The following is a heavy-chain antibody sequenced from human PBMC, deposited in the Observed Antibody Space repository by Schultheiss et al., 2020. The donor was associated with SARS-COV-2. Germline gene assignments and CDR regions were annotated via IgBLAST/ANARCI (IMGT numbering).Heavy chain of an antibody. V-gene: IGHV3-23*01. D-gene: IGHD6-13*01. CDR1: GFTFSTYS. J-gene: IGHJ4*02. CDR3: AKDAEPNLYSSSWLFDC. CDR2: IRGDGTMI. Sequence: GGSLRLSCAASGFTFSTYSMAWVRQSPGKGLMWVSRIRGDGTMISYADSVKGRFTISRDNSRNTLYLQMNSLRAEDTAVYYCAKDAEPNLYSSSWLFDCWGQGTLVTVSS.